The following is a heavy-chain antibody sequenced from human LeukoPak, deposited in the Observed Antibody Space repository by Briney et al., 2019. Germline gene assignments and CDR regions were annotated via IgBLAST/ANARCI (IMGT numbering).Heavy chain of an antibody. CDR3: ASSVPKDYGDFPYYFDY. J-gene: IGHJ4*02. CDR2: IIRIGGIA. V-gene: IGHV1-69*10. D-gene: IGHD4-17*01. Sequence: SVKVSCTASGGTFSSYAISWVRQAPGQGLEWMGAIIRIGGIANYAQNFQGRVTITADKSTSTAYMELNSLRSEDTAVYYCASSVPKDYGDFPYYFDYWGQGTLVTVSS. CDR1: GGTFSSYA.